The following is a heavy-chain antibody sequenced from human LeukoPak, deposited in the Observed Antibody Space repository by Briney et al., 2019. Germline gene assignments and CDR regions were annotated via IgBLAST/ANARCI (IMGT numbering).Heavy chain of an antibody. Sequence: ASVEVSCKASGYTFTGYYMHWVRQAPGQGLEWMGRINPNSGGTNYAQKFQGRVTMTRDTSISTAYMELSRLRSDDTAVYYCARSPGGFTIFGVVTTNYYYYGMDVWGQGTTVTVSS. D-gene: IGHD3-3*01. CDR1: GYTFTGYY. CDR3: ARSPGGFTIFGVVTTNYYYYGMDV. J-gene: IGHJ6*02. CDR2: INPNSGGT. V-gene: IGHV1-2*06.